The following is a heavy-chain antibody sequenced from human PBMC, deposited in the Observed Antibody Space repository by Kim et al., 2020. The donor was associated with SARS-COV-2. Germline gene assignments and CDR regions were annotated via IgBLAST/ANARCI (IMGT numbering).Heavy chain of an antibody. CDR1: GFPFGTSV. CDR2: IYSGSSSI. J-gene: IGHJ4*02. Sequence: GGSLRLSCAASGFPFGTSVMSWVRQAPGKGLEWVSDIYSGSSSIYYADSVKGRFTISRENSKNTLYLQMNSLRVEDTAVYYCAKARGGGDEFFDYWGQGTLVTVSS. D-gene: IGHD2-21*02. V-gene: IGHV3-23*03. CDR3: AKARGGGDEFFDY.